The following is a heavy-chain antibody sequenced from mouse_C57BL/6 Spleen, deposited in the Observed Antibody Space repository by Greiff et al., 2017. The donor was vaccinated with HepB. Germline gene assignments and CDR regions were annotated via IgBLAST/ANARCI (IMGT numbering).Heavy chain of an antibody. CDR3: ARTPAYYSNYRFAY. Sequence: VKLQESGAELMKPGASVKLSCKATGYTFTGYWIEWVKQRPGHGLEWIGEILPGSGSTNYNEKFKGKATFTADTSSNTAYMQLSSLTTEDSAIYYCARTPAYYSNYRFAYWGQGTLVTVSA. CDR2: ILPGSGST. D-gene: IGHD2-5*01. J-gene: IGHJ3*01. CDR1: GYTFTGYW. V-gene: IGHV1-9*01.